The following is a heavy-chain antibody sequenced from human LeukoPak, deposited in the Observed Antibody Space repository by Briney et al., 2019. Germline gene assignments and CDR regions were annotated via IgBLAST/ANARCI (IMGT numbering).Heavy chain of an antibody. J-gene: IGHJ4*02. V-gene: IGHV3-30-3*01. CDR2: ISYDGSNK. CDR3: ARGGTTVTTFDY. D-gene: IGHD4-17*01. Sequence: GGSLRLSCAASGVTFSSFAMHWVRQAPGKGLEWVAVISYDGSNKYYADSVKGRFTISRDNSKNTLYLQMNSLRAEDTAVYYCARGGTTVTTFDYWGQGTLVTVSS. CDR1: GVTFSSFA.